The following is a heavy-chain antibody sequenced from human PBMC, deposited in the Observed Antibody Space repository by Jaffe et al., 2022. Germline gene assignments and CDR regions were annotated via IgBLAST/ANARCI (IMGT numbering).Heavy chain of an antibody. Sequence: QVQLQESGPGLVKPSETLSLTCTVSGGSISSYYWSWIRQPPGKGLEWIGYIYYSGSTNYNPSLKSRVTISVDTSKNQFSLKLSSVTAADTAVYYCARAGYSSIYGYYYYYYMDVWGKGTTVTVSS. CDR1: GGSISSYY. J-gene: IGHJ6*03. D-gene: IGHD6-13*01. CDR3: ARAGYSSIYGYYYYYYMDV. CDR2: IYYSGST. V-gene: IGHV4-59*01.